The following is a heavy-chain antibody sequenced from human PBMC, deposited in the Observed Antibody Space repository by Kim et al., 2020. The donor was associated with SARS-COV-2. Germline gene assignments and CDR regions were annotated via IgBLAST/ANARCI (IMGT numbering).Heavy chain of an antibody. V-gene: IGHV5-10-1*01. J-gene: IGHJ4*02. D-gene: IGHD3-22*01. CDR2: IDPSDSYT. CDR1: GYSFTSYW. CDR3: ARHPENYYDSSGYYLFGIHFDY. Sequence: GESLKISCKGSGYSFTSYWISWVRQMPGKGLEWMGRIDPSDSYTNYSPSFQGHVTISADKSISTAYLQWSSLKGSDTAMYYCARHPENYYDSSGYYLFGIHFDYWGQGTLVTVSS.